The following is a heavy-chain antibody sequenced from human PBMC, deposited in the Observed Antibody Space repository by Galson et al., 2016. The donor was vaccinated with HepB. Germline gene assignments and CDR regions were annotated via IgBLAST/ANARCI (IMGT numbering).Heavy chain of an antibody. Sequence: SETLSLTCVVSGDSVSSPYWWTWVRQTPGRGLEWIGEAFHVGTTKYNPSFESRVSLSIDKSRNQFDLTLTSVTAADTAVYYCARDTMSALDVWGKGTTVRVSA. D-gene: IGHD3-3*01. CDR1: GDSVSSPYW. CDR2: AFHVGTT. J-gene: IGHJ6*04. CDR3: ARDTMSALDV. V-gene: IGHV4/OR15-8*02.